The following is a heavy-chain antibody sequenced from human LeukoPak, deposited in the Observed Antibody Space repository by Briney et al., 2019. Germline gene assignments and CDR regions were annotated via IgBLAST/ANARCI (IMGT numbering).Heavy chain of an antibody. Sequence: SETLSLTCTVSGGSISNYYWNWIRRPPGKGLEWIGYIYYTGSTNYNPSLKSRVTISVDTSKNQFSLKLSSVTAADTAVYYCAGNYYGSGSYYSEDRYWGQGTLVTVSS. V-gene: IGHV4-59*08. J-gene: IGHJ4*02. CDR1: GGSISNYY. D-gene: IGHD3-10*01. CDR3: AGNYYGSGSYYSEDRY. CDR2: IYYTGST.